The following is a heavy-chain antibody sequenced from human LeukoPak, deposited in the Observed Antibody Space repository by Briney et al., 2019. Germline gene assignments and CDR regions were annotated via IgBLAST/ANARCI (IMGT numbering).Heavy chain of an antibody. D-gene: IGHD3-22*01. CDR2: IYYSGST. J-gene: IGHJ4*02. Sequence: SETLSLTCTVSGGSISSSSYYWGWIRQPPGKGLEWIGSIYYSGSTYYNPSLKSRVTISVDTSKNQFSLRLSSVTAADTAVYYCAGHRRMIHYYDSSGYYFDYWGQGTLVTVSS. CDR1: GGSISSSSYY. CDR3: AGHRRMIHYYDSSGYYFDY. V-gene: IGHV4-39*01.